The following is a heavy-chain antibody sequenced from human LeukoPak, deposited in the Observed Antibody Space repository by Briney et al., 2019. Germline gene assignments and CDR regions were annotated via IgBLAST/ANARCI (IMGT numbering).Heavy chain of an antibody. J-gene: IGHJ5*02. Sequence: PGGSLRLSCVASGFPLRPYAMSWVRQAPGKGLEWVSSISVSGGTTSYADSVKGRFTISRDNSKNTLHLQMSSLRAEDTAVYYCAKVPESTIFGVVRQYNWFDPWGQGTLVTVSS. D-gene: IGHD3-3*01. CDR2: ISVSGGTT. CDR3: AKVPESTIFGVVRQYNWFDP. V-gene: IGHV3-23*01. CDR1: GFPLRPYA.